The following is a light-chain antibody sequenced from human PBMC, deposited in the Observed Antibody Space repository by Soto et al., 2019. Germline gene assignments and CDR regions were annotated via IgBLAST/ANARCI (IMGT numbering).Light chain of an antibody. Sequence: DIPMTQAPSSLSFSIQISGTITYRASQSISNHLNWYQQKPGKAPKLLIFAASSLQSGVPSRFSGSRSGPDFTLTISSLQPEDFATYYCQQSYIRPPMFAQGAKVEIK. CDR1: QSISNH. V-gene: IGKV1-39*01. CDR2: AAS. CDR3: QQSYIRPPM. J-gene: IGKJ1*01.